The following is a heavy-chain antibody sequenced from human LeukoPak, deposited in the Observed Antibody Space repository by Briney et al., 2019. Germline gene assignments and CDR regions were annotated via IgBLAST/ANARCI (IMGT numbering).Heavy chain of an antibody. CDR2: IYYIGAT. CDR1: GGSISSYS. J-gene: IGHJ5*02. D-gene: IGHD3-22*01. Sequence: PSETLSLTCTVSGGSISSYSWSWIRQPPGKGLEWIGYIYYIGATDYNPSLKSRVAMSVDTSKNQFSLKLSSVTAADTAVYYCARDYGDHYDSSGYYYWFDPWGQGTLVTVSA. V-gene: IGHV4-59*01. CDR3: ARDYGDHYDSSGYYYWFDP.